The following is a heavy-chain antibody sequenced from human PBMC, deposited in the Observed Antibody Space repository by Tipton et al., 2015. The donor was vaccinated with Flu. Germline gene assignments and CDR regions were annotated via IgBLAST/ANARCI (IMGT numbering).Heavy chain of an antibody. V-gene: IGHV3-74*01. CDR2: INSDGSST. CDR3: ASFWVRGSYGLDY. D-gene: IGHD1-26*01. CDR1: GFTFNSYW. J-gene: IGHJ4*02. Sequence: SLRLSCAASGFTFNSYWMHWVRQAPGKGLVWVSRINSDGSSTSYADSVKGRFTISRDNAKNTLYLQMNSLRAEDTAVYYCASFWVRGSYGLDYWGQGTLVTVSS.